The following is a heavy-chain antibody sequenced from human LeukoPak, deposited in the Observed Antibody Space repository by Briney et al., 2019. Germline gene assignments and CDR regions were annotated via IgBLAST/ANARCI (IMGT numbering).Heavy chain of an antibody. D-gene: IGHD2-2*01. CDR2: ISSRSSTI. CDR1: GFTFSHYT. CDR3: AREGYCNITSCPRGAFDF. Sequence: GGSLRLSCAASGFTFSHYTMNWVRQAPGKGLEWVSYISSRSSTIYYTDSVKGRFTISRDNAKNSLYLQMNSLRTEDTAVYYCAREGYCNITSCPRGAFDFWGQGTMVTVSS. V-gene: IGHV3-48*01. J-gene: IGHJ3*01.